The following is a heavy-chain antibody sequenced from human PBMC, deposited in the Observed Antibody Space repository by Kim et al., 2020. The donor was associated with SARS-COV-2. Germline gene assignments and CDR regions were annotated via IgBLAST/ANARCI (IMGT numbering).Heavy chain of an antibody. CDR2: IKQDGSEK. CDR3: ARPYCIGSSCYSPPDY. CDR1: GLTFSSYW. Sequence: GGSLRLSCAASGLTFSSYWMTWVRQAPGKGLEWVANIKQDGSEKYYVDSVKGRFTVSRDNAKSSLYLQMNSLRAEDTAVYYCARPYCIGSSCYSPPDYWGQGTLVTVSS. J-gene: IGHJ4*02. V-gene: IGHV3-7*01. D-gene: IGHD2-15*01.